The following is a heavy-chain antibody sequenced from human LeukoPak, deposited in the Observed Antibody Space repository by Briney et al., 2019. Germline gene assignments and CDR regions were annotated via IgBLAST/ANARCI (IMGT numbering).Heavy chain of an antibody. CDR2: IYYSGST. CDR3: ARECEDIVVVVGNWFDP. D-gene: IGHD2-15*01. Sequence: SETLSLTRTVSGGSISSSSYYWGWIRQPPGKGLEWIGSIYYSGSTYHNPSLKSRVTISVDTSKNQFSLKLSSVTAADTAVYYCARECEDIVVVVGNWFDPWGQGTLVTVSS. J-gene: IGHJ5*02. CDR1: GGSISSSSYY. V-gene: IGHV4-39*02.